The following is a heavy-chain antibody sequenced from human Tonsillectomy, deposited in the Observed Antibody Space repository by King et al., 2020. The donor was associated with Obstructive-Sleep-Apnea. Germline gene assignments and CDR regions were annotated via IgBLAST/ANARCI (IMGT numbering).Heavy chain of an antibody. Sequence: QLQESGPGLVKPSGTLSLTCAVSGGSISRTNGWGWGRQPPGKWRGWIGEIYHSGSNNDNPTPKNRVTISIDKSGNQFSLNRTSMTAADTAVYYCASGNSTSPGYWGQGTLVTVSS. CDR3: ASGNSTSPGY. D-gene: IGHD2/OR15-2a*01. J-gene: IGHJ4*02. CDR1: GGSISRTNG. CDR2: IYHSGSN. V-gene: IGHV4-4*02.